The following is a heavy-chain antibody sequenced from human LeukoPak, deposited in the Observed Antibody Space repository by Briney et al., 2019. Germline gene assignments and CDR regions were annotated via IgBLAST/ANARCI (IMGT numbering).Heavy chain of an antibody. V-gene: IGHV1-24*01. CDR2: FDPEDGET. CDR3: ATDFPRGGGHYYYYGMDV. J-gene: IGHJ6*02. CDR1: GYTLTELS. D-gene: IGHD2-15*01. Sequence: ASVKVSCKVSGYTLTELSMHWVRQAPGKGLEWMGGFDPEDGETIYAQKFQGRVTMTEDTSTDTAYMELSSLRSEDTAVYYCATDFPRGGGHYYYYGMDVRGQGTTVTVSS.